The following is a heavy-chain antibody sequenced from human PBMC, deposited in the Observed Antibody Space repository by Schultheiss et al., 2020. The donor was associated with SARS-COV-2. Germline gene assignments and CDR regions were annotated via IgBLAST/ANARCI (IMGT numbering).Heavy chain of an antibody. J-gene: IGHJ6*02. CDR2: IYPGDSDT. D-gene: IGHD1-26*01. Sequence: GESLKISCKGSGYSFTNYWIGWVRQMPGRGLEWMGIIYPGDSDTRYSPSFQGQVTISADKSISTAYLQWSSLKASDTAMYYCARQGELLGAYYYYGMDVWGQGTTVTVSS. CDR1: GYSFTNYW. CDR3: ARQGELLGAYYYYGMDV. V-gene: IGHV5-51*01.